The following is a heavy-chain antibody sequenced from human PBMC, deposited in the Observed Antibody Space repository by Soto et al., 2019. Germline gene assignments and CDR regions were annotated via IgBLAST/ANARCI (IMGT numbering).Heavy chain of an antibody. CDR1: GFTFSDYY. D-gene: IGHD2-2*03. Sequence: VQLVESGGGLVKPGGSLRLSCAASGFTFSDYYMSWIRQAPGKGLEWVSYISSSGRTIYYADSVKGRFTISRDNAKNSLYLQMNSLRAEDTAMYYCARGALDIVVVPAASGYYYYMDVWGKGTTVTVSS. CDR2: ISSSGRTI. V-gene: IGHV3-11*01. J-gene: IGHJ6*03. CDR3: ARGALDIVVVPAASGYYYYMDV.